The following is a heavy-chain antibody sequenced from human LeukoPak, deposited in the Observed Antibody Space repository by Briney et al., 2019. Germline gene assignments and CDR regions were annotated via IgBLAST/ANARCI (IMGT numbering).Heavy chain of an antibody. Sequence: SETLSLTCTVSGGSFSSGSYYWRWIRQPRGRGREWIEYIYYSGSINYNPSLKSRVTISVDTSKNQFSLKLSSVTAADTAVYYCATNQDWFDPWGQGTLVTVSS. V-gene: IGHV4-61*01. J-gene: IGHJ5*02. CDR2: IYYSGSI. CDR1: GGSFSSGSYY. CDR3: ATNQDWFDP.